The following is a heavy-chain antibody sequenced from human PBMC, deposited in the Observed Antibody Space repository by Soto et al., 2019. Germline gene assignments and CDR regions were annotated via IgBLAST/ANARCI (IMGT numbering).Heavy chain of an antibody. Sequence: PGGSLRLSCAASGFTFSSYAMSWVRQAPGKGLEWVSAISGSGGSTYYADSVKGRFTISRDNSKNTLYLQMNSLRAEDTAVYYCAKGGAQLLHYNWFDPWGQGTLVTLSS. V-gene: IGHV3-23*01. CDR2: ISGSGGST. D-gene: IGHD2-2*01. CDR1: GFTFSSYA. J-gene: IGHJ5*02. CDR3: AKGGAQLLHYNWFDP.